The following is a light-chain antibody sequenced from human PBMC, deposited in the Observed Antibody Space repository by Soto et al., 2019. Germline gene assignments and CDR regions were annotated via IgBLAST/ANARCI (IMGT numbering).Light chain of an antibody. CDR3: SSYSGTNSNVI. CDR1: YSDIGDYNY. CDR2: EVT. V-gene: IGLV2-8*01. J-gene: IGLJ2*01. Sequence: QSALTQPPSASGSPGQSVTISCAGTYSDIGDYNYVSWYQQHPDKVPKLIIYEVTKRPSGVPARFSGSKSGYTASLTVSDLQPADEAVYYCSSYSGTNSNVIFGGGTKLTVL.